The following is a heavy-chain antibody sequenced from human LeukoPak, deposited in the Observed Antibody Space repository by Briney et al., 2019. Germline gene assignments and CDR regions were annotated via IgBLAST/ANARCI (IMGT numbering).Heavy chain of an antibody. CDR3: AGSTMVRGDPGLLDN. D-gene: IGHD3-10*01. J-gene: IGHJ4*02. V-gene: IGHV4-4*02. CDR2: IYHSGST. CDR1: GDSITSSNW. Sequence: SETLSLTCAVAGDSITSSNWWTWVRQPPGKGLEWIGDIYHSGSTNYSPSLTSRVTISVDKSKSQFSLKMTSVTAADTAVYYCAGSTMVRGDPGLLDNWGQGTLVTVSS.